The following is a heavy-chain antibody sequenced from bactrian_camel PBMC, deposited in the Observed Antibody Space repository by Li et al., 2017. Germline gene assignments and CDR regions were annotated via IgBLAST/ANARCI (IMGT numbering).Heavy chain of an antibody. V-gene: IGHV3S57*01. CDR3: ATGTFGCVLGGKLQGFAF. J-gene: IGHJ6*01. CDR1: SATSNTYY. Sequence: HVQLVESGGDSVQAGGSLTLSCASSSATSNTYYMGWFRQAPGKEREGVATIRGGGTTYYADSVKGRFTISQDGAKNTLYLEMNSLKPEDTAMYYCATGTFGCVLGGKLQGFAFWGHGTQVTVS. CDR2: IRGGGTT. D-gene: IGHD3*01.